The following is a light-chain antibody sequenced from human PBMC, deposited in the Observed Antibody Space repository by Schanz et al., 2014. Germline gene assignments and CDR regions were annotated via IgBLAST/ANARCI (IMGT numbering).Light chain of an antibody. CDR1: ATDIGGTYL. CDR2: GDN. CDR3: TTYTNTVV. Sequence: QSALTQPASVSASPGQSITISCTGTATDIGGTYLVSWYQQNPGEAPKLLILGDNHRPSGVSNRFSGSKSGSTASLTISGLQAEDEADYYCTTYTNTVVFGGGTKLTVL. V-gene: IGLV2-14*02. J-gene: IGLJ2*01.